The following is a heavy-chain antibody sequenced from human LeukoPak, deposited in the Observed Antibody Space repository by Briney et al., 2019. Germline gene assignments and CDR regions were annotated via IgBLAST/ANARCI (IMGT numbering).Heavy chain of an antibody. D-gene: IGHD2-21*02. CDR3: ARVGRGAYCGGDCYSDDAFDV. V-gene: IGHV3-33*01. J-gene: IGHJ3*01. CDR1: GFTFSRYR. CDR2: IWYDGSIK. Sequence: GGSLRLSCVASGFTFSRYRMHWVRQAPGKALEWLSVIWYDGSIKNYADSVRGRFTISRETSKNTLYLQMNSLRAEDTAVYYCARVGRGAYCGGDCYSDDAFDVWGQGTMVTVSS.